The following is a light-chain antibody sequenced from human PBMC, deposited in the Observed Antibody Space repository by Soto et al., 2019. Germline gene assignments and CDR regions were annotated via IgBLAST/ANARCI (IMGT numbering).Light chain of an antibody. J-gene: IGLJ2*01. V-gene: IGLV1-40*01. Sequence: QAVLTQPPSVSGAPGQRVTISCTGSSSNIGAGYDVHWYQQLPGTAPKLLIYGNSNRPSGVPDRFSGSKSGTSASLAITGLQAEDEADYYCQSYHSSLSYVVFGGGTKLTVL. CDR2: GNS. CDR1: SSNIGAGYD. CDR3: QSYHSSLSYVV.